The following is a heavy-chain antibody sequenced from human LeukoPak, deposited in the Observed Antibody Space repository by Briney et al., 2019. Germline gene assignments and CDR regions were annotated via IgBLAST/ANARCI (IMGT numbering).Heavy chain of an antibody. CDR3: ARERPADY. Sequence: GGSLRLSCAASGFTFSSYGMHWVRQAPGKGLEWVAVISYDGSNKYYADSVKGRFTISRDNSKNTLYLQMNSLRAEDTAVYYCARERPADYWGQGTLVTVSS. V-gene: IGHV3-30*03. CDR1: GFTFSSYG. J-gene: IGHJ4*02. D-gene: IGHD6-6*01. CDR2: ISYDGSNK.